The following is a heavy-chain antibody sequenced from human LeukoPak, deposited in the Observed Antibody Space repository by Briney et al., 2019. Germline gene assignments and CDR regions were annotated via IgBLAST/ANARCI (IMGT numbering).Heavy chain of an antibody. J-gene: IGHJ4*02. Sequence: SETLSLTCAVSGGSISSSNWWSWVRQPPGKGLEWIGEIYHSGSTNYNPSLKSRVTISVDKSKNQFSLQLNSVTPEDTAVYYCARVRDYSGSYHPFDYWGQGTLVTVSS. CDR3: ARVRDYSGSYHPFDY. CDR1: GGSISSSNW. V-gene: IGHV4-4*02. D-gene: IGHD1-26*01. CDR2: IYHSGST.